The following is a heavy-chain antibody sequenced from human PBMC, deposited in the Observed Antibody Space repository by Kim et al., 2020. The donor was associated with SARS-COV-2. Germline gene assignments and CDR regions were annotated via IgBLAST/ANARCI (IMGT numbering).Heavy chain of an antibody. D-gene: IGHD3-16*01. V-gene: IGHV3-15*01. CDR3: TTGLY. CDR2: KTDGGTT. Sequence: KTDGGTTDSAAPVKGRFTISRDDSKNTLYLQMNSRKTEDTAVYYCTTGLYWGQGTLVTVSS. J-gene: IGHJ4*02.